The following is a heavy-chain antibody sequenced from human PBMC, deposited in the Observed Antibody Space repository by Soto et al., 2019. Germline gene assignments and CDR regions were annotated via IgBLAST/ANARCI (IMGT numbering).Heavy chain of an antibody. D-gene: IGHD6-6*01. V-gene: IGHV4-34*01. CDR2: INHSGST. CDR1: GGSFSGYY. J-gene: IGHJ6*03. CDR3: ARASPPGAARTYYYYYMDV. Sequence: QVQLQQWGAGLLKPSETLSLTCAVYGGSFSGYYWSWIRQPPGKGLEWIREINHSGSTNYNPSLKSRVTISVDTSKNQFSLKLSSVTAADTAVYYCARASPPGAARTYYYYYMDVWGKGTTVTVSS.